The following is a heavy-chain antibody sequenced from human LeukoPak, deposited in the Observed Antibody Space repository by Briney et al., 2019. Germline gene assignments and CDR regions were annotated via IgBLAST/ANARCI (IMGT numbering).Heavy chain of an antibody. Sequence: PGGSLRLSCVASGFTFSSYGMSWVRQAPGKGLEWVSAISGSGGSTYYADSVKGRFTISRDNSKNTLYLQMNSLRAEDTAVYYCARLTGDLDYLDYWGQGTLVTVSS. CDR2: ISGSGGST. CDR1: GFTFSSYG. J-gene: IGHJ4*02. D-gene: IGHD7-27*01. CDR3: ARLTGDLDYLDY. V-gene: IGHV3-23*01.